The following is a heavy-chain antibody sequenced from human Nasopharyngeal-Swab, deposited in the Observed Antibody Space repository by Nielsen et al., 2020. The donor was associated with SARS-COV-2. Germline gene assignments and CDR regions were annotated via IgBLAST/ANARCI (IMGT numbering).Heavy chain of an antibody. D-gene: IGHD3-16*02. Sequence: VRQAPGKGLEWVTIISHDGRFESYADSVKGRFTISRDNSKNTLYLQMNSLRAEDTAVYYCARERGVHDYVWGSYQYYYGMDVWGQGTTVTVSS. J-gene: IGHJ6*02. CDR3: ARERGVHDYVWGSYQYYYGMDV. CDR2: ISHDGRFE. V-gene: IGHV3-30*03.